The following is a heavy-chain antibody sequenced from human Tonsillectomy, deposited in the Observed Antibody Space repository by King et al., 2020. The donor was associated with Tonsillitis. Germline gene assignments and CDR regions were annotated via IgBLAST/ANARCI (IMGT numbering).Heavy chain of an antibody. J-gene: IGHJ4*02. V-gene: IGHV3-30*18. Sequence: VQLVESGGGVVQPGRSLRLSCAASGFTFSRYGMHWVRQAPGKGLEWVALISYDGTYKYSDSVKGRFTISRDNSKNTLFLEMSSLRPEDTAVYYCAKDDLDSGGFYYQAHWGQGTLVIVSS. D-gene: IGHD3-22*01. CDR1: GFTFSRYG. CDR3: AKDDLDSGGFYYQAH. CDR2: ISYDGTYK.